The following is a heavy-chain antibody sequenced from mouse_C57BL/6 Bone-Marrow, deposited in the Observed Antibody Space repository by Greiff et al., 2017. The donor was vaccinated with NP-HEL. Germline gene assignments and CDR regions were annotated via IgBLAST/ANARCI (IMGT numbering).Heavy chain of an antibody. CDR2: IYPRSGNT. J-gene: IGHJ3*01. Sequence: VQLQQSGAELARPGASVKLSCKASGYTFTSYGISWVKQRPGQGLEWIGEIYPRSGNTYYNEKFKGKATLTADKSSSTAYMELRSLTSEDSAVYFCARPFTTVAYWGQGTLVTVSA. CDR1: GYTFTSYG. V-gene: IGHV1-81*01. CDR3: ARPFTTVAY. D-gene: IGHD1-1*01.